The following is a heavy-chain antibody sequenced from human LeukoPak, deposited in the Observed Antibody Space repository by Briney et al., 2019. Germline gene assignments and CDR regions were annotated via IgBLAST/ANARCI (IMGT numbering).Heavy chain of an antibody. CDR3: ARGTEPSKPYYYYYGMDV. V-gene: IGHV4-4*07. Sequence: LETLSLTRTVSLGSISSYYRSTIRQPAGQELECMGRIYTSGSPTYTPSLKSRVTMSVGTSKNQFSLKLSSVNAADTAVYYCARGTEPSKPYYYYYGMDVWGQGTTVTVSS. J-gene: IGHJ6*02. D-gene: IGHD1-14*01. CDR1: LGSISSYY. CDR2: IYTSGSP.